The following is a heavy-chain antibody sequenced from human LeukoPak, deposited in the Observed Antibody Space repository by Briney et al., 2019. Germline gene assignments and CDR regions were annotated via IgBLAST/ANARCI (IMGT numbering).Heavy chain of an antibody. CDR1: GFTFSSYG. CDR2: ISSSSSTI. J-gene: IGHJ4*02. V-gene: IGHV3-48*01. Sequence: GGSLRLSCAASGFTFSSYGMTWVRQAPGKRLEWVSYISSSSSTIYYADSVKRRFTISRDNSKNTLYLQMNSLRAEDTAVYYCAKRSSGGIEYWGQGTLVTVSS. D-gene: IGHD2-15*01. CDR3: AKRSSGGIEY.